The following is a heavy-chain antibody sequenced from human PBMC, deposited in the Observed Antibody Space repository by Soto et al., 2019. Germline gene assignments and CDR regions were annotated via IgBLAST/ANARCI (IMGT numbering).Heavy chain of an antibody. Sequence: SXKVSCKAAGYTXSGYYIDLVRQAPGQGLEWMGWMNLYSGATTYAQKFQGGLTMTRDTSISTAYMELSRLSYDDTAVYYFARGVWSGSYVGADAFDMWGQGTMGTVSS. J-gene: IGHJ3*02. V-gene: IGHV1-2*02. D-gene: IGHD3-3*01. CDR3: ARGVWSGSYVGADAFDM. CDR2: MNLYSGAT. CDR1: GYTXSGYY.